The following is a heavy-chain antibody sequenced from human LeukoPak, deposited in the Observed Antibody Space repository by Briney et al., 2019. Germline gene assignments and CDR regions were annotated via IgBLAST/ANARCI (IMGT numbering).Heavy chain of an antibody. D-gene: IGHD2-21*01. J-gene: IGHJ4*02. Sequence: GGSLRLSCAASGFTFSSYSMNWVRQAPGKGLEWVSYISSSSSTIYYADSVKGRFTISRDNAKNSLYLQMNSLRAEDTAVYYCARSPGEGFGYWGQGTLVTVSS. CDR2: ISSSSSTI. CDR3: ARSPGEGFGY. CDR1: GFTFSSYS. V-gene: IGHV3-48*01.